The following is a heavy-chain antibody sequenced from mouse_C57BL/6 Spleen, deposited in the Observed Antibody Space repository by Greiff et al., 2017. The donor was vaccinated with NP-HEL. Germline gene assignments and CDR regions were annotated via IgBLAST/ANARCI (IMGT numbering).Heavy chain of an antibody. CDR3: ARDPINYYGSSYWYFDV. CDR1: GFTFSSYA. D-gene: IGHD1-1*01. Sequence: EVKLVESGGGLVKPGGSLKLSCAASGFTFSSYAMSWVRQTPEKRLEWVATISDGGSYTYYPDNVKGRFTISRDNAKNNLYLQMSHLKSEDTAMYYCARDPINYYGSSYWYFDVWGTGTTVTVSS. J-gene: IGHJ1*03. V-gene: IGHV5-4*01. CDR2: ISDGGSYT.